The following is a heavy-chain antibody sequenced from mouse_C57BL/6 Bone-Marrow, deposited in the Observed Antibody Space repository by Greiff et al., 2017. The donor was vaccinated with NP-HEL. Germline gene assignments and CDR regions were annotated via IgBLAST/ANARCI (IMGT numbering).Heavy chain of an antibody. CDR2: IDPSDSYT. CDR3: ARAYYSSTGAMDY. Sequence: QVQLQQPGAELVMPGASVKLSCKASGYTFTSYWMHWVKQRPGQGLEWIGEIDPSDSYTNYNQKFKGKSTLTVDKSSSTAYMQLSSLTSEDSAVYYCARAYYSSTGAMDYWGQGTSVTVSS. J-gene: IGHJ4*01. V-gene: IGHV1-69*01. CDR1: GYTFTSYW. D-gene: IGHD2-12*01.